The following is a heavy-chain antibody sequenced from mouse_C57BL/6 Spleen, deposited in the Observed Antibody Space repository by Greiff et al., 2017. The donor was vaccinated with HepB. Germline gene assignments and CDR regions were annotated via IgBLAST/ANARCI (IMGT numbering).Heavy chain of an antibody. CDR3: AREGITPYAMDY. J-gene: IGHJ4*01. CDR2: IDPSDSET. CDR1: GYTFTSYW. D-gene: IGHD1-2*01. Sequence: VQLQQPGAELVRPGSSVKLSCKASGYTFTSYWMHWVKQRPIQGLEWIGNIDPSDSETNYNQKFKDKATLTVDKSSSTAYMQLSSLTSEDSAVYYCAREGITPYAMDYWGQGTSVTVSS. V-gene: IGHV1-52*01.